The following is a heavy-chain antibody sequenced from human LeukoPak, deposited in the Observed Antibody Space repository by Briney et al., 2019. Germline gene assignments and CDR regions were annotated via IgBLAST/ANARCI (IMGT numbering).Heavy chain of an antibody. Sequence: PGGSLRLSCAASGFTFSSYSINWVRQAPGKGLEWVSSISSFSSYIYYADSVKGRFTISRDNPKNSLYLQVNSLRAEDTAVYYCARERTKGGSDAFDIWGQGTMVTVSS. V-gene: IGHV3-21*01. CDR1: GFTFSSYS. D-gene: IGHD1-1*01. CDR2: ISSFSSYI. CDR3: ARERTKGGSDAFDI. J-gene: IGHJ3*02.